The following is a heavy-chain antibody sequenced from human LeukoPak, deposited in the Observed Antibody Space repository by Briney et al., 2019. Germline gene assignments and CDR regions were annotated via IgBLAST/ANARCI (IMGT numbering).Heavy chain of an antibody. J-gene: IGHJ4*02. Sequence: GGSLRLSCAASGFTFSSYWMHWIRQAPGKGLVWVSRIHSDGIGTSYADSVRGRFTISRDNAKNTVYLQMNSLRAEDMAVYYCARDQGSFDYWGQGTLATVSS. CDR1: GFTFSSYW. CDR3: ARDQGSFDY. CDR2: IHSDGIGT. V-gene: IGHV3-74*01.